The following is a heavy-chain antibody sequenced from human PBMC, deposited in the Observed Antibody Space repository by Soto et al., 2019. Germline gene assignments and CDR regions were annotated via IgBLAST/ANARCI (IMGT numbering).Heavy chain of an antibody. D-gene: IGHD6-25*01. CDR1: GYTFTSYY. V-gene: IGHV1-46*03. J-gene: IGHJ5*02. Sequence: QVQLVQSGAEVKKPGASVRVSCKASGYTFTSYYIHWVRQAPGQGLEWMAIVNPTGGSTNYAQKFQGTVTVTFDTSTSTVLMELNSLRYEDTAVYYCARHLAAGDTWGQGTLVTVSS. CDR2: VNPTGGST. CDR3: ARHLAAGDT.